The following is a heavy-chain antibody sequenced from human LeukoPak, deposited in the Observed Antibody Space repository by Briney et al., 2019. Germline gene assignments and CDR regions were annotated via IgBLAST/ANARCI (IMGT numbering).Heavy chain of an antibody. D-gene: IGHD3-22*01. CDR1: GGSISSYY. Sequence: SETLSLTCTVSGGSISSYYWSWIRQPPGKGLEWIGYIYYSGSTNYNPSLKSRVTISVDTSKNQFSLKLSSVTAEDTAVYYCARSPYYDSSGYYSYWGQGTLVTVSS. V-gene: IGHV4-59*01. J-gene: IGHJ4*02. CDR2: IYYSGST. CDR3: ARSPYYDSSGYYSY.